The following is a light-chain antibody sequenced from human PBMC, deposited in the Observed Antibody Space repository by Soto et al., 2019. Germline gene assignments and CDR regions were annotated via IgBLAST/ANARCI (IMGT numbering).Light chain of an antibody. CDR1: SEHSSYA. V-gene: IGLV4-69*01. J-gene: IGLJ2*01. CDR2: LNSDRSH. Sequence: QPVLTQSPSASASLGASVKFTCTLSSEHSSYAIAWHQQQPEKGPRYLMKLNSDRSHNKGDGIPDRFSGSSSGAERYLTISSLQAEDEADYYCQTWGTGIVVFGGGTKLTVL. CDR3: QTWGTGIVV.